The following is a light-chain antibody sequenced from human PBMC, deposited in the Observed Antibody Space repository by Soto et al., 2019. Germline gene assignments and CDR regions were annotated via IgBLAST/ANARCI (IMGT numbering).Light chain of an antibody. CDR3: TSYTTSTTYV. V-gene: IGLV2-14*03. CDR1: SSDVGTYNY. J-gene: IGLJ1*01. CDR2: GVS. Sequence: QSVLTQPASVSGSPGQSITISCTGTSSDVGTYNYVSWYQQHPGKAPKLLIYGVSNRPSGVSNRFSGSKSGNTASLTISGLQPEYEADYYCTSYTTSTTYVFGTGTKLTVL.